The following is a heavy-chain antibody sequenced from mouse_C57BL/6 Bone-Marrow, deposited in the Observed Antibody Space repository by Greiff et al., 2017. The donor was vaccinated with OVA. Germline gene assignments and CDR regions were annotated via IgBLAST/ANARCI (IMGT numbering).Heavy chain of an antibody. Sequence: VQLQQSGADLARPGASVKMSCKASGYTFTSYTMHWVKQRPGQGLEWIGYINPSSGYTKYNQKFKDKATLTADKSSSTAYMQLSSLTSEDSAVYYCARSLYYGSSYGFAYWGQGTLVTVSA. J-gene: IGHJ3*01. CDR2: INPSSGYT. CDR1: GYTFTSYT. D-gene: IGHD1-1*01. V-gene: IGHV1-4*01. CDR3: ARSLYYGSSYGFAY.